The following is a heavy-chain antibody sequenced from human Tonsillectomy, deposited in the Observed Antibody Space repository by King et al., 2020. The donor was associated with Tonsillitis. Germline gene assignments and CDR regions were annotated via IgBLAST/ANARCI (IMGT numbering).Heavy chain of an antibody. CDR1: GFTFGTYG. D-gene: IGHD6-19*01. Sequence: VQLVESGGGVVQPGRSLRLSCAASGFTFGTYGMHWVRQAPGKGLEWVAVISYDGTNKYYADSVKGRFTISRDNSQNTLYLQMNSLRAEDTAVYYCAKDGRAWAGNPTAPFDYWDQGTLVTVSS. CDR2: ISYDGTNK. V-gene: IGHV3-30*18. J-gene: IGHJ4*02. CDR3: AKDGRAWAGNPTAPFDY.